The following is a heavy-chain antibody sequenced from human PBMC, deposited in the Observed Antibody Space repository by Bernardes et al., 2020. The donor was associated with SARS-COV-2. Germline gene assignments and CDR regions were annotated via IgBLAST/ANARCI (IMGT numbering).Heavy chain of an antibody. D-gene: IGHD4-17*01. J-gene: IGHJ6*02. CDR2: IYPGDSDT. V-gene: IGHV5-51*01. CDR1: DYTFTNYW. CDR3: ARRRYGDSAMDV. Sequence: GESLKISCKGSDYTFTNYWIGWVRQMPGKGLEWMGIIYPGDSDTKYSPSFQGRVTISADKSVNTAYLQWSSLKASDTAIYYCARRRYGDSAMDVWGQGTTVAVSS.